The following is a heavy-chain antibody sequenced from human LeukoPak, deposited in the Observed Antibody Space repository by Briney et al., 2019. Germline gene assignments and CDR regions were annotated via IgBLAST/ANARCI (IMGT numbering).Heavy chain of an antibody. V-gene: IGHV4-4*07. CDR2: IRNTGSA. CDR3: ATGSYSGGFDK. Sequence: PSETLSLTCTVSGGSIRPFQWSWIRQSGEKRLEWVGLIRNTGSADYNPSLKSRVTLSIDTSKSQISLRLTSVTAADTAVYYCATGSYSGGFDKWGQGTLVIVSS. D-gene: IGHD2-8*02. J-gene: IGHJ4*02. CDR1: GGSIRPFQ.